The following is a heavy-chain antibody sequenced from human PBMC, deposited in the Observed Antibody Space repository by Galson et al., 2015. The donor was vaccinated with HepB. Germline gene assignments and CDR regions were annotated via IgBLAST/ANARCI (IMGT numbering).Heavy chain of an antibody. CDR1: GYTFTSYD. CDR2: MNPNSGNT. J-gene: IGHJ6*03. D-gene: IGHD3-16*01. CDR3: ARIQAGGVVLFVPNYYYYYMDV. V-gene: IGHV1-8*01. Sequence: SVKVSCKASGYTFTSYDINWVRQATGQGLEWMGWMNPNSGNTGYAQKFQGRVTMTRNTSISTAYMELSSLRSEDTAVYYCARIQAGGVVLFVPNYYYYYMDVWGKGTTVTVSS.